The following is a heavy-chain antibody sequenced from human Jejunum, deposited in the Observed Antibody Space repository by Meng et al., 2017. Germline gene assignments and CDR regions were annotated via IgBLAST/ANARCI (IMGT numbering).Heavy chain of an antibody. V-gene: IGHV4-4*02. J-gene: IGHJ4*02. Sequence: QVQLQESGPGLVTPSGTLSLTCAVSGGSISNSNWWGWVRQPPGKGLEWIGEIYRGGSTNYNPSLKSRVTISVDKSKNQFSLKLSSVTAADTAVYYCASDVDTAMAIDYWGQGTLVTVSS. CDR2: IYRGGST. CDR1: GGSISNSNW. D-gene: IGHD5-18*01. CDR3: ASDVDTAMAIDY.